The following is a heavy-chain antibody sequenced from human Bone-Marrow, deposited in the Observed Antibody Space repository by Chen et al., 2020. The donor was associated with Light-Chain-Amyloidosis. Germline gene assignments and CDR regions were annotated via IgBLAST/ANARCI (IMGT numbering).Heavy chain of an antibody. D-gene: IGHD6-13*01. CDR1: GFTFSSYG. CDR3: ARGPIRIAAAVNWFDP. CDR2: IWYDGSNK. V-gene: IGHV3-33*01. Sequence: QVQLVESGGGVVQPGRSLRLSCAASGFTFSSYGMHWVRQAPGKGLEWVAVIWYDGSNKYYADSVKGRFTISRDNSKNTLYLQMNSLRAEDTAVYYCARGPIRIAAAVNWFDPWGQGTLVTVSS. J-gene: IGHJ5*02.